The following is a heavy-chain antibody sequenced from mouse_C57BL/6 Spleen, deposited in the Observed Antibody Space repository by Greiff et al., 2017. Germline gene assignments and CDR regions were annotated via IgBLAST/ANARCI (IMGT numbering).Heavy chain of an antibody. CDR1: GFSLTSYG. Sequence: VQLQQSGPGLVQPSQSLSITCTVSGFSLTSYGVHWVRQSPGKGLEWLGVIWRGGSTDYNAAFMSRLSITKDNSKSQVFFKMNSLQADDTAIYYCAKKEGSSYDYAMDYWGQGTSVTVSS. D-gene: IGHD1-1*01. CDR3: AKKEGSSYDYAMDY. V-gene: IGHV2-5*01. CDR2: IWRGGST. J-gene: IGHJ4*01.